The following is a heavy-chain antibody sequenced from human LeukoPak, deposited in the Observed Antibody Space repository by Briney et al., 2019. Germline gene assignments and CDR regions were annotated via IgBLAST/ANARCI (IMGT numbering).Heavy chain of an antibody. Sequence: GGFLRLSCSASGFTFSSYAMHWVRQAPGKGLEYVSAISSNGGSTYYADSVKGRFTISRDNSKNTLYLQMSSLRAEDTAVYYCVKDGTLNYDILTGYYTRTEYYFDYWGQGTLVTVSS. CDR1: GFTFSSYA. CDR3: VKDGTLNYDILTGYYTRTEYYFDY. D-gene: IGHD3-9*01. V-gene: IGHV3-64D*06. J-gene: IGHJ4*02. CDR2: ISSNGGST.